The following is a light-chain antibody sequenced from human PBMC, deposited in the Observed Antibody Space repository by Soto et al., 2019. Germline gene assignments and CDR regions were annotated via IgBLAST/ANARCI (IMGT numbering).Light chain of an antibody. CDR2: SNN. CDR1: SSNTGNHY. V-gene: IGLV1-47*01. CDR3: AAWDDSLTGHYV. J-gene: IGLJ1*01. Sequence: QSVLTQPPSASGTPGQRVSISCSGNSSNTGNHYVSWYQHLPGTAPKLLIYSNNQRPSGVPDGFSGSKSGTSASLAISGLRSEDEADYYCAAWDDSLTGHYVFGTGTKVTVL.